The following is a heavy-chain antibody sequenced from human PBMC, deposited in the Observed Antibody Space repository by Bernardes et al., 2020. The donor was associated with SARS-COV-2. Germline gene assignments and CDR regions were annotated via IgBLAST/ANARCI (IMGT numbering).Heavy chain of an antibody. J-gene: IGHJ4*02. V-gene: IGHV4-39*01. CDR2: MSYSGNA. D-gene: IGHD1-26*01. Sequence: SETLSLTCTVSGASISSSDYYWGWIRQPPGKGLEWIGSMSYSGNAYYSPSLKSRVTVSVDTSKNQFSLKLSSVTAADTAVYYCARHGEWELLWPFDFWGQGTLVTVSS. CDR3: ARHGEWELLWPFDF. CDR1: GASISSSDYY.